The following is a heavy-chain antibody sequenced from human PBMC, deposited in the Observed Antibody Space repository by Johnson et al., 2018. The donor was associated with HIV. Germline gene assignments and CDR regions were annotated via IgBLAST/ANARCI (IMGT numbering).Heavy chain of an antibody. J-gene: IGHJ3*02. V-gene: IGHV3-30*02. CDR1: GFTFSSYG. CDR3: AKVGIVGATTGAFDI. Sequence: QVQLVESGGGVVQPGGSLRLSCAASGFTFSSYGMHWVRQAPGKGLEWVAFIRYDGSNKYYADPVKGRFTISRDNAKNSLYLQMNSLRAEDTAVYYCAKVGIVGATTGAFDIWGQGTMVTVSS. D-gene: IGHD1-26*01. CDR2: IRYDGSNK.